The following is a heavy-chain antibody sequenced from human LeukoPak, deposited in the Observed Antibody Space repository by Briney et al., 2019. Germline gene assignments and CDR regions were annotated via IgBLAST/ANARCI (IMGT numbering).Heavy chain of an antibody. J-gene: IGHJ4*02. CDR3: ARDFSWSADY. D-gene: IGHD6-13*01. V-gene: IGHV1-46*01. CDR1: GYIFTDYY. Sequence: EASVKVSCKASGYIFTDYYMHWVRQAPGQGLEWMGIIKHSGGSTTYAQKFQGRLIMTRDTSTGTVNMELSSLTSEDTAVYYCARDFSWSADYWGQGALVTVSS. CDR2: IKHSGGST.